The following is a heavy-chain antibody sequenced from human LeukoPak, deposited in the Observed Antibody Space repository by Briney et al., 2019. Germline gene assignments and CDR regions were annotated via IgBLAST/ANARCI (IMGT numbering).Heavy chain of an antibody. D-gene: IGHD3-22*01. J-gene: IGHJ4*02. CDR2: ISGSGGSA. V-gene: IGHV3-23*01. CDR3: AKDKDSSGYNDY. Sequence: GGSLRLSCAASGFTFSSYAMSWVRQAPGKGLEWVSAISGSGGSAYYADSVKGRFTISRDNSKNTLYLQMNSLRAEDTAVYYCAKDKDSSGYNDYWGQGTLVTVSS. CDR1: GFTFSSYA.